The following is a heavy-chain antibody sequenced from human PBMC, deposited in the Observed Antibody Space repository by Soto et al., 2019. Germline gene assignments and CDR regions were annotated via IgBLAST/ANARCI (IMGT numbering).Heavy chain of an antibody. J-gene: IGHJ6*02. D-gene: IGHD2-2*01. V-gene: IGHV3-23*01. CDR1: GFTFSSYA. CDR3: AKNKYQRLSDYYYGMDV. CDR2: ISGSGGST. Sequence: GSLRLSCAASGFTFSSYAMSWVRQAPGKGLEWVSAISGSGGSTYYADSVKGRFTISRDNSKNTLYLQMNSLRAEDTAVYYCAKNKYQRLSDYYYGMDVWGQGTTVTVSS.